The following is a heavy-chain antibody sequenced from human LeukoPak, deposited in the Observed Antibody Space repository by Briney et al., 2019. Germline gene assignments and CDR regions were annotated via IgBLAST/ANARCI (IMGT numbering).Heavy chain of an antibody. CDR1: GFTFSSYG. CDR3: ARDHSPDYYYYGMDV. CDR2: IWYDGSNK. J-gene: IGHJ6*02. V-gene: IGHV3-33*01. Sequence: PGGSLRLSCAASGFTFSSYGMHWVRQAPGKGLEWVAVIWYDGSNKYYADSVKGRFTISRDNSKNTLYLQMNSLRAEDTAVYYCARDHSPDYYYYGMDVWGQGTLVTVSS. D-gene: IGHD2-15*01.